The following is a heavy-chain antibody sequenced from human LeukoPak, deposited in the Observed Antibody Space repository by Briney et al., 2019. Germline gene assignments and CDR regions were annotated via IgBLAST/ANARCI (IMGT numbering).Heavy chain of an antibody. D-gene: IGHD1-7*01. J-gene: IGHJ5*02. Sequence: SETLSLTCTVSGGSISHYYWSWIRQPPGKGLEWIGSIYHSGSTYYNPSLKSRVTISVDTSKNQFSLKLSSVTAADTAVYYCARGKLGSWFDPWGQGTLVTVSS. CDR2: IYHSGST. CDR3: ARGKLGSWFDP. CDR1: GGSISHYY. V-gene: IGHV4-38-2*02.